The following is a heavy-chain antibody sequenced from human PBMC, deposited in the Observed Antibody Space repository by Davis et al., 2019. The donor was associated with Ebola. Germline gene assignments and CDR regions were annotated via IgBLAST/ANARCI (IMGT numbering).Heavy chain of an antibody. V-gene: IGHV1-3*01. J-gene: IGHJ5*02. CDR1: GYIFTRYS. Sequence: AASVKVSCKPSGYIFTRYSIHWVRQAPGEGLEWVGWINGGNGDTKCSQKFQGRVTFTRNASASTAYMELSSLRSEDTAMYYCARGITMVQGANWFDPWGQGTLVTVSS. CDR2: INGGNGDT. D-gene: IGHD3-10*01. CDR3: ARGITMVQGANWFDP.